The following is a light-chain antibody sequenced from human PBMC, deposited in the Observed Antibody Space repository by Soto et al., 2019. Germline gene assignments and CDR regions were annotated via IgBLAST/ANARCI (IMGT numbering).Light chain of an antibody. CDR3: QQYNSLIT. J-gene: IGKJ5*01. CDR2: AAS. CDR1: RDVGSD. Sequence: TQMTQSPLSLSASVGEKIIITCRASRDVGSDVSWYQQKPGQAPKLVIYAASNLYTGVPSRFSGSGSGTEFTLTISSLQPDDFATYYCQQYNSLITFGQGTRLEIK. V-gene: IGKV1-17*01.